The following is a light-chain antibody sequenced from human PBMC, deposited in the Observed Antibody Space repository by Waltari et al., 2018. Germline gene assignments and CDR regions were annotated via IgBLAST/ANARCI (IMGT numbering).Light chain of an antibody. CDR1: QSVLYSSNNLNY. V-gene: IGKV4-1*01. CDR2: WAS. CDR3: QYYGSSPPIT. J-gene: IGKJ5*01. Sequence: DIVMTQSPDSLAVSLGERATINCKSSQSVLYSSNNLNYLAWYQQKPGQPPKLLIYWASTRESGVPDRFSGSGSGTDFTLTISSLQAEDVAVYYCQYYGSSPPITFGQGTRLEIK.